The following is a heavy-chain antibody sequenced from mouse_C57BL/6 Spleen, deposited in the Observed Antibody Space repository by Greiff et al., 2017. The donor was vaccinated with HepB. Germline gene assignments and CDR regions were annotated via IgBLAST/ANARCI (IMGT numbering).Heavy chain of an antibody. D-gene: IGHD1-1*01. CDR1: GFNIKDDY. CDR2: IDPENGDT. Sequence: EVQLQQSGAELVRPGASVKLSCTASGFNIKDDYMHWVKQRPDQGLEWIGWIDPENGDTEYASKFQGKATITADTSSNTAYLQLSSLTSEDTAVYYCTRSSPYYFDYWGQGTTLTVSS. J-gene: IGHJ2*01. CDR3: TRSSPYYFDY. V-gene: IGHV14-4*01.